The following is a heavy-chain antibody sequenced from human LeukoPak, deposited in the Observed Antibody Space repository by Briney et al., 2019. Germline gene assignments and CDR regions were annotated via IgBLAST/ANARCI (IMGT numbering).Heavy chain of an antibody. Sequence: GGSLRLSCAASGFTFSSYAMSWVRQAPGKGLEWVSAISGSGGSTYYADSVKGRFTISRDNSKNTLYLQMNSLRAEDTAVYYCAKDLGLCSSTSCPYYFDYWGQGTLVTVSS. CDR1: GFTFSSYA. J-gene: IGHJ4*02. CDR3: AKDLGLCSSTSCPYYFDY. CDR2: ISGSGGST. V-gene: IGHV3-23*01. D-gene: IGHD2-2*01.